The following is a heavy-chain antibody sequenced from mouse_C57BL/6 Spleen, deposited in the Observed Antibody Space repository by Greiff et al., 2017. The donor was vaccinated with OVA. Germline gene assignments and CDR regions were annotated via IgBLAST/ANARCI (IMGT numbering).Heavy chain of an antibody. CDR2: IRNKANGYTT. J-gene: IGHJ1*03. V-gene: IGHV7-3*01. CDR3: ARSTDGYQHV. Sequence: EVKVVESGGGLVQPGGSLSLSCAASGFTFTDYYMSWVRQPPGKALEWLGFIRNKANGYTTEYSASVKGRFTISRDNSQSILYLQMNALRAEDSATYYCARSTDGYQHVWGTGTTVTVSS. D-gene: IGHD2-3*01. CDR1: GFTFTDYY.